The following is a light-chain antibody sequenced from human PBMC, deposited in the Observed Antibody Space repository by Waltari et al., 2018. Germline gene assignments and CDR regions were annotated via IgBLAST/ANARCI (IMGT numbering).Light chain of an antibody. Sequence: SFELRQPSSVSVSPGQTAKITCSGDVLVEKYGRWIQQKPGQAPVLVIFRDSERPPGIPERFSGSSSGTTVTLTITGVQVEDEADYYCYSAADNSRVFGGGTKLTVL. V-gene: IGLV3-27*01. J-gene: IGLJ3*02. CDR3: YSAADNSRV. CDR2: RDS. CDR1: VLVEKY.